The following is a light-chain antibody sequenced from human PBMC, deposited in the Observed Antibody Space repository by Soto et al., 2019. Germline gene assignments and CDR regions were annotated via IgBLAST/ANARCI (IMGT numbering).Light chain of an antibody. J-gene: IGKJ1*01. CDR2: GAS. CDR3: QQYHTSPLT. V-gene: IGKV3-20*01. CDR1: QSVSSSY. Sequence: EIVLTRSPGTLSLSPGERATFSCMASQSVSSSYIAWYQQKRGQAPRRLIYGASIRATGIPDRFSGSGSGTDFTLTISRLEPEDFALNYCQQYHTSPLTFGQGTKVDIK.